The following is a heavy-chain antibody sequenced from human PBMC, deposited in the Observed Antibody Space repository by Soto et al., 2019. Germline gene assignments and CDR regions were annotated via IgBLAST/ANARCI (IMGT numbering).Heavy chain of an antibody. Sequence: GGSLRLSCAASGFTFSSYSMNWVRQAPGKGLEWVSSISSSSSYIYYADSVKGRFTISRDNTKNSLYLQMNSLRAEDTAVYYCARPPTTVTTNYLDYWGQGTLVTVSS. CDR1: GFTFSSYS. J-gene: IGHJ4*02. V-gene: IGHV3-21*01. D-gene: IGHD4-17*01. CDR2: ISSSSSYI. CDR3: ARPPTTVTTNYLDY.